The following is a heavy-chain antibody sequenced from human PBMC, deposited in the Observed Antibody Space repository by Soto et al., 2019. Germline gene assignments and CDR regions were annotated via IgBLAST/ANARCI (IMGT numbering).Heavy chain of an antibody. V-gene: IGHV3-7*01. Sequence: EVHLVESGGGLVQPGGSLRLSCGASGFDFSNFWMTWARXXXXXXXXWVATINRDGSDKYFADSVRGRFSIFRDNVNKSXXXXXXXXXXXXXXXXXXXXXXXXXXXXXXXXWGQGTLVTVSS. CDR1: GFDFSNFW. CDR2: INRDGSDK. J-gene: IGHJ4*02. CDR3: XXXXXXXXXXXXXX.